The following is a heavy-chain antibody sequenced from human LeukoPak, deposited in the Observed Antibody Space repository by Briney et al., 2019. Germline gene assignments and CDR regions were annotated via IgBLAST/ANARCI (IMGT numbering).Heavy chain of an antibody. CDR2: ISGGGVAI. CDR1: GFTLSNHA. D-gene: IGHD3-22*01. CDR3: AKDGFDYYDSSGYYYFNY. J-gene: IGHJ4*02. Sequence: AGGSLRLSCAASGFTLSNHAMSWVRQAPGKGLQWVSAISGGGVAIYYADSVKGRFTISRDNSKNTLYLQMTSLRAEDTAVYYCAKDGFDYYDSSGYYYFNYWGQGTLVTVSS. V-gene: IGHV3-23*01.